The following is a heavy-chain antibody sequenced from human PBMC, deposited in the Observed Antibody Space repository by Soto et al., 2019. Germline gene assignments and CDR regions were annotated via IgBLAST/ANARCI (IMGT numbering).Heavy chain of an antibody. V-gene: IGHV3-20*04. D-gene: IGHD6-13*01. CDR3: AKLARGGSSRSAD. J-gene: IGHJ4*01. CDR1: GFNFRSYA. CDR2: LNWDSGSI. Sequence: RAGGSLRLSCTASGFNFRSYAMSWVRQAPGKGLEWVSGLNWDSGSISYADSVKGRFTISRDNAKNSLYLQMNSLRAEDTALYYWAKLARGGSSRSADRGHGTRVTVIS.